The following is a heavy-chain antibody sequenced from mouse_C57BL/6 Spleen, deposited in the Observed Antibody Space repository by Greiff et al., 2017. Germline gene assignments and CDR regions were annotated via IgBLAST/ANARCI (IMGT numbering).Heavy chain of an antibody. D-gene: IGHD2-1*01. CDR1: GYTFTSYW. CDR2: IYPSDSET. Sequence: QVQLQQPGAELVRPGSSVKLSCKASGYTFTSYWMDWVKQRPGQGLEWIGNIYPSDSETHYNQKFKDKATLTVDKSSSTAYMQLSSLTSEDSAVYYCARSYYGNYEDYWGQGTTLTVSS. V-gene: IGHV1-61*01. CDR3: ARSYYGNYEDY. J-gene: IGHJ2*01.